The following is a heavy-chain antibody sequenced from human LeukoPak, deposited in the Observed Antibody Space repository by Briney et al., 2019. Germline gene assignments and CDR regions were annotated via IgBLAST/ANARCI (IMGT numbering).Heavy chain of an antibody. Sequence: PRRSLRLSCAASGLSSNTYATGWVRQPPRGGQGWASAVTVTGRSSYYADSVKGRFTISRDNSNSTLFLQMSGLSGEATAVYYCAKAFKQVVPPGVTPEWFDLWGQGTLVTVSS. CDR3: AKAFKQVVPPGVTPEWFDL. V-gene: IGHV3-23*01. CDR1: GLSSNTYA. D-gene: IGHD2-2*01. CDR2: VTVTGRSS. J-gene: IGHJ5*02.